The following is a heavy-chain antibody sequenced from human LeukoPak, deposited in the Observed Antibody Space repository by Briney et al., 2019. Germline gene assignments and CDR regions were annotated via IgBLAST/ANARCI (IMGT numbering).Heavy chain of an antibody. V-gene: IGHV4-39*07. CDR3: ARDKYSSSWYDP. D-gene: IGHD6-13*01. J-gene: IGHJ5*02. CDR2: VHSIGST. CDR1: GGSITGRNSF. Sequence: SETLSLTCTVSGGSITGRNSFWGWLRQPPGTGLVWIGSVHSIGSTYYNPSLKSRVTISVDSSRNLFSLHLTSVTAADTAVYYCARDKYSSSWYDPWGQGTLVTVSS.